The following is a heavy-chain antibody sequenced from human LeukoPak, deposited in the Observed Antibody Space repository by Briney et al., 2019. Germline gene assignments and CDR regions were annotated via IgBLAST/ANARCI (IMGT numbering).Heavy chain of an antibody. CDR2: ISGGGTTT. CDR1: GFTFSTYA. J-gene: IGHJ3*02. Sequence: GGSLRLSCAASGFTFSTYAMTWVRQAPGKGLEWVSAISGGGTTTYYADSVKGRFTISRDNSKNTLYLQMNSLRAEDTAVYYCAKRNDPYYYDSSGSQSPAFDIWGQGSMVTVSS. V-gene: IGHV3-23*01. CDR3: AKRNDPYYYDSSGSQSPAFDI. D-gene: IGHD3-22*01.